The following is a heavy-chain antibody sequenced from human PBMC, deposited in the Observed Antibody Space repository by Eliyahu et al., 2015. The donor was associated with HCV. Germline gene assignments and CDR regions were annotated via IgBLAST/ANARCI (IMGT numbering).Heavy chain of an antibody. D-gene: IGHD2-15*01. CDR3: ARVVPGRAGPVDYFDY. CDR1: GGSISSSTYS. V-gene: IGHV4-39*02. J-gene: IGHJ4*02. Sequence: QLQLQESGPGLVKPSETLSLTCTVSGGSISSSTYSWGWIRQPPGKGLEWIGTIYYSGSAYYNPSLKSRLTMSVDTSKNHFSLRLSSVTAADTAMYYCARVVPGRAGPVDYFDYWGQGNLVTVSS. CDR2: IYYSGSA.